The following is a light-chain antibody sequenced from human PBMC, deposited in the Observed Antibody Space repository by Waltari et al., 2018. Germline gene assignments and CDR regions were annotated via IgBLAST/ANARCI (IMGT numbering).Light chain of an antibody. J-gene: IGKJ1*01. CDR2: QAS. Sequence: DIQMTQSPSTLSASVGDRVTITCRASQSVRNWLAWYQQKPGKAPRLLIYQASTLENGVPSRFSGSGSVTEFTLTSSGLQPDDFATYYCQQYDNNRTFGQGTKVEIK. CDR3: QQYDNNRT. CDR1: QSVRNW. V-gene: IGKV1-5*03.